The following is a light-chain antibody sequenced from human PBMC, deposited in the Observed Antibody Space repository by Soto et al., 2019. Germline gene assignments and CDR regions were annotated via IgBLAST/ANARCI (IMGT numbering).Light chain of an antibody. V-gene: IGKV3-11*01. CDR1: QSFSSY. CDR2: DAS. Sequence: EIVLTQSPATLSFSPGERATLSCRASQSFSSYLAWYQPKPGQAPRLLIYDASKRATGIPARFSGRGSGTDFTLTISSLGPEDFAVYYCQQRSNWPPVITFGQGTRLEIK. J-gene: IGKJ5*01. CDR3: QQRSNWPPVIT.